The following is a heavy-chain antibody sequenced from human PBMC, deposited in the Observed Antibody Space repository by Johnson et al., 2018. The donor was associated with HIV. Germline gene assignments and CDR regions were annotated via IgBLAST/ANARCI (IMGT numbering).Heavy chain of an antibody. Sequence: DVQLVESGGGLVQPGGSLRLSCAASGFTFSSYWMHWVRQAPGKGLVWVSRINSDGSSTTYADSLKGRFTISRDNSKNTLYLQMNSLRAEDTAVYYCARAGGSDAFDIWGQGTMVTVSS. CDR3: ARAGGSDAFDI. J-gene: IGHJ3*02. CDR2: INSDGSST. V-gene: IGHV3-74*01. CDR1: GFTFSSYW.